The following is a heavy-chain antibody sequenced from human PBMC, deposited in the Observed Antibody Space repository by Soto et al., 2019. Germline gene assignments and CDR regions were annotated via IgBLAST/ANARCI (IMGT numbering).Heavy chain of an antibody. CDR3: TTDSYSTIIIVRFDY. Sequence: GGSLRLSCAASGFTFGSYVMAWVRQAPGKGLEWVGRIKSKTDGGTTDYAEPVKGRFAISRDDSNNMVYLQMNSLKIEDTAVYYCTTDSYSTIIIVRFDYWGHGTLVTVSS. D-gene: IGHD3-22*01. CDR2: IKSKTDGGTT. V-gene: IGHV3-15*01. J-gene: IGHJ4*01. CDR1: GFTFGSYV.